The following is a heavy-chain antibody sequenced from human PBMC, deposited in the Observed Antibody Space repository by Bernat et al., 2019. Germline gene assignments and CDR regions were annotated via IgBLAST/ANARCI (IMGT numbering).Heavy chain of an antibody. CDR2: ISYDGSNK. Sequence: QVQLVESGGGVVQPGRSLTLSCAASGFTFSSYAMHWVRQAPGKGLEWVAVISYDGSNKYYADSVKGRFTISRDNSKNTLYLQMNSLRAADTAVYYCGSPSRGAFDIWGQGTMVTVSS. J-gene: IGHJ3*02. CDR3: GSPSRGAFDI. V-gene: IGHV3-30-3*01. D-gene: IGHD3-10*01. CDR1: GFTFSSYA.